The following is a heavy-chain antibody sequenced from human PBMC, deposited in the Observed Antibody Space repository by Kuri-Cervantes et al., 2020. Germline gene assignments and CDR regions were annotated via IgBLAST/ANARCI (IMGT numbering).Heavy chain of an antibody. CDR1: GFTFSSYA. CDR2: ISYDGSNK. Sequence: GGSLRLSCAASGFTFSSYAMHWVRQAPGKGLEWVAVISYDGSNKYYADSVKGRFTISRDNSKNTLYLQMNSLRAEDTAVYYCARHSGSSGYNSPLGYWGQGTLVTVSS. D-gene: IGHD3-22*01. J-gene: IGHJ4*02. V-gene: IGHV3-30*01. CDR3: ARHSGSSGYNSPLGY.